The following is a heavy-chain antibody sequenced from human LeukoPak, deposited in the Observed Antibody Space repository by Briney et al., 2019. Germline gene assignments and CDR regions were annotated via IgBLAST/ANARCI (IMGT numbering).Heavy chain of an antibody. CDR3: SRYGFSRVWQGGWHAFDI. Sequence: ASVKVSCKESGYTFTSHYLHLLRQDPGPGIEWMGIIHPTVGDTTYAQQLQGRVTMTRDMTHGKAYMHLRSLISEDTAVYYCSRYGFSRVWQGGWHAFDIGGQGTTVSVSS. J-gene: IGHJ3*02. CDR2: IHPTVGDT. D-gene: IGHD3-16*01. V-gene: IGHV1-46*01. CDR1: GYTFTSHY.